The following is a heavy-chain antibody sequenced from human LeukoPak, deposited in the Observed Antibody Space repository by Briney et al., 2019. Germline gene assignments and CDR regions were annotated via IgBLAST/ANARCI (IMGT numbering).Heavy chain of an antibody. V-gene: IGHV4-39*01. J-gene: IGHJ4*02. CDR2: INYSGNT. CDR1: GGSISSSSYY. CDR3: ARIDTVVLPSTMFDY. D-gene: IGHD2-2*01. Sequence: SETLSLTCTVSGGSISSSSYYWGWIRQPPGKGLEWIGSINYSGNTYYNPSLKSRVTISVDTSRDQFSLKLSSVTAADTALYYCARIDTVVLPSTMFDYWGQGTLVTVSS.